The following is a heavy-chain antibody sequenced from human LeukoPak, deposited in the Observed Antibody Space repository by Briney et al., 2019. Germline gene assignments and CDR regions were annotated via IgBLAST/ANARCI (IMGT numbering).Heavy chain of an antibody. V-gene: IGHV4-59*01. CDR3: ARVGRSSGWYTPYNWFDP. D-gene: IGHD6-19*01. J-gene: IGHJ5*02. CDR2: IYYSGST. CDR1: GGSISSYY. Sequence: SETLSLTCTVSGGSISSYYWSWIRQPPGKGLEWIGYIYYSGSTNYNPSLKSRVTISVDTSKNQFSLKLSSVTAADTAVYYCARVGRSSGWYTPYNWFDPWGQGTLVTASS.